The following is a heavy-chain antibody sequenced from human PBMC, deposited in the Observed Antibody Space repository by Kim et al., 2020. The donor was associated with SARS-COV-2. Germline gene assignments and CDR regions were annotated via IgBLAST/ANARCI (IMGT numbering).Heavy chain of an antibody. V-gene: IGHV3-23*01. CDR1: GFIFSSYA. CDR2: ISNGGGDT. CDR3: AKDLLASYATLAAGPYFFYGMDV. Sequence: GGSLRLSCSASGFIFSSYAMNWVRQAPGKGLEWVAGISNGGGDTDHIDSVKGRFTISRDNSKNTVYLQMNSLRVEDTAIYFCAKDLLASYATLAAGPYFFYGMDVWGQGTTVIVSS. J-gene: IGHJ6*02. D-gene: IGHD3-9*01.